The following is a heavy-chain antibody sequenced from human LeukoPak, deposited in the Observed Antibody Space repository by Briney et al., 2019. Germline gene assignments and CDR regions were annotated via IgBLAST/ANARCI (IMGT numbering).Heavy chain of an antibody. V-gene: IGHV4-59*01. D-gene: IGHD3-22*01. CDR1: GGSISGYY. CDR2: LLYSGST. Sequence: PETLSLTCIVSGGSISGYYWSWIRQPPGKGLEWIGYLLYSGSTNYNPSLKSRVTISVDTSKNQFSLKLSSVTAADTALYYCARAGSGYSFDIWGQGTMVTVSS. J-gene: IGHJ3*02. CDR3: ARAGSGYSFDI.